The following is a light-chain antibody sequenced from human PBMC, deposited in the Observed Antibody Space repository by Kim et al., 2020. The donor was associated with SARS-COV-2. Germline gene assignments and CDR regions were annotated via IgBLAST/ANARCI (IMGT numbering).Light chain of an antibody. CDR3: AAWDDSLNGSV. CDR1: RTNFESKV. J-gene: IGLJ3*02. Sequence: GQGVIIFCSDSRTNFESKVVNWYQQHPGTAPKLLIYSNDYRPSGVPDRFSGSKSGTSASLDISGLQSEDEADYYCAAWDDSLNGSVFGGGTQLTVL. V-gene: IGLV1-44*01. CDR2: SND.